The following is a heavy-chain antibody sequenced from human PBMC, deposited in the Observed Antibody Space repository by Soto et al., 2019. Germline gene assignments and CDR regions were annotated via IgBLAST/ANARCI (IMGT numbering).Heavy chain of an antibody. J-gene: IGHJ5*02. Sequence: QVQLVQSGAEVKKAGASVRISCKASGYTFSTSGMHWVRQAPGQGLEWVGWINGVNGNTKYSQKFKDRVTITRESSASNAYMELSGMRSEDTGAFYCARAPRLTKLSAWGQGTLVIVSS. CDR2: INGVNGNT. D-gene: IGHD2-2*01. CDR3: ARAPRLTKLSA. CDR1: GYTFSTSG. V-gene: IGHV1-3*01.